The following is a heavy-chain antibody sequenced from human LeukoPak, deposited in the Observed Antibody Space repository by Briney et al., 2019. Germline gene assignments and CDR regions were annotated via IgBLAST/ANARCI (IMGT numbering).Heavy chain of an antibody. J-gene: IGHJ4*02. CDR1: GFTFSSSA. CDR3: ARLLHGDYEGPRY. V-gene: IGHV3-30-3*01. Sequence: PGGSLRLSCAASGFTFSSSAMNWVRRAPGKGLEWVALISYDGSDKYYADSVKGRFTISRDNSKNTRYLQMNSLRAEDTAVYYCARLLHGDYEGPRYWGQGTLVTVSS. D-gene: IGHD4-17*01. CDR2: ISYDGSDK.